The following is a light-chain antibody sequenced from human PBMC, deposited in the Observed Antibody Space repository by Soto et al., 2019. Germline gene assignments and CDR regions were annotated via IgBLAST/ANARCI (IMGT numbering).Light chain of an antibody. V-gene: IGLV2-8*01. CDR1: NSDVGGYNS. CDR2: EVN. J-gene: IGLJ1*01. Sequence: QSALTQPASVSGSPGQSITISCTGTNSDVGGYNSVSWYQQHPGKAPKLMIYEVNKRPSGVPDRFSGSKSGNTASLTVSGLQAEDEADYYCSSYAGSSNVFGTGTKVTVL. CDR3: SSYAGSSNV.